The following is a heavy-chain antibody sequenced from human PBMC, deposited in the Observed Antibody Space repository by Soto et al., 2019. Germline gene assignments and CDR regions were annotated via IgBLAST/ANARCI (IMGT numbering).Heavy chain of an antibody. CDR1: GFTFSSYA. J-gene: IGHJ4*02. CDR3: AEDISGSRFDY. D-gene: IGHD3-10*01. CDR2: ISGSGGST. Sequence: EVQLLESGGGLVQPGGSLRLSCAASGFTFSSYAMSWVRQAPGKGLEWVSAISGSGGSTYYADSVKGRFTISRDNSKNALYLQMNSLRAEDTGVYYCAEDISGSRFDYWGQGTLVTVSS. V-gene: IGHV3-23*01.